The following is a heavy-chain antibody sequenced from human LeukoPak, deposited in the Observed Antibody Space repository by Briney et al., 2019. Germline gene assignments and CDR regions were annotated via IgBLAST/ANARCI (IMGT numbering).Heavy chain of an antibody. Sequence: PGGSLRLSCAASGFTFSSYAMHWVRQAPGKGLEWVAVISYDGSNKYYADSVKGRFTISRDNSKNTLYLQMDSLRAEDTAVYYCAANIAAAGNSNYWGQGTLVTVSS. CDR2: ISYDGSNK. CDR1: GFTFSSYA. V-gene: IGHV3-30-3*01. J-gene: IGHJ4*02. D-gene: IGHD6-13*01. CDR3: AANIAAAGNSNY.